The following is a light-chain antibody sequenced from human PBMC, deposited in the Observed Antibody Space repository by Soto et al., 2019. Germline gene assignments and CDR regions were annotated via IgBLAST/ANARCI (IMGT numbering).Light chain of an antibody. V-gene: IGKV3-15*01. Sequence: EIVMTQSPATLSVSPGERATLSCRASQSVSSNLAWFQQKCGQAPRLLIYGASSRGTSIPASFSGSGSGTEFTLTISSLQSEDFGAYYCQQYNSRAYTFGQGAKLEIK. CDR1: QSVSSN. CDR3: QQYNSRAYT. CDR2: GAS. J-gene: IGKJ2*01.